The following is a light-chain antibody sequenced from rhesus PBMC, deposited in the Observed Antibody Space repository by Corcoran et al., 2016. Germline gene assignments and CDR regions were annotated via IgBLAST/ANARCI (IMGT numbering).Light chain of an antibody. V-gene: IGKV1-25*01. J-gene: IGKJ3*01. Sequence: DIQMTQSPSSLSASVGDRVTITCRASQGITNDLAWYQQKPGETPKLLIYEASSLQSGIPSRFSGSGSGTDFTLTISSLHSEDFATYYCQHGYGTPFTFGPGTKLDIK. CDR2: EAS. CDR3: QHGYGTPFT. CDR1: QGITND.